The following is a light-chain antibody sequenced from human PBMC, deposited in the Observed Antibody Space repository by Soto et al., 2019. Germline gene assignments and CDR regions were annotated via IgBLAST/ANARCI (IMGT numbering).Light chain of an antibody. CDR2: KDS. CDR3: QSADSSGTYEV. Sequence: SYELTQPPLVSVSPGQTARITCSGDALPKQYAYWYQQKPGQAPVLVIYKDSERPSGIPERFSGSSSGTTVTLTISGVQAEDEADYYCQSADSSGTYEVFGTGTKVTVL. V-gene: IGLV3-25*02. J-gene: IGLJ1*01. CDR1: ALPKQY.